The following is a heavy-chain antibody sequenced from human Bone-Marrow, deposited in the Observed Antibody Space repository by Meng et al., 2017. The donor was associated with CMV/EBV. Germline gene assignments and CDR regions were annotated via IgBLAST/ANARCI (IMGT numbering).Heavy chain of an antibody. CDR1: GFTFDDYA. Sequence: SLKISCAASGFTFDDYAMHWVRQAPGKGLEWVSGISWNSGSIGYADSVKGRFTISRDNAKNSLYLQMNSLRAEDTAVYYCTSSFSGGSSGWWEYWGQGTLVTVSS. CDR2: ISWNSGSI. J-gene: IGHJ4*02. D-gene: IGHD6-19*01. CDR3: TSSFSGGSSGWWEY. V-gene: IGHV3-9*01.